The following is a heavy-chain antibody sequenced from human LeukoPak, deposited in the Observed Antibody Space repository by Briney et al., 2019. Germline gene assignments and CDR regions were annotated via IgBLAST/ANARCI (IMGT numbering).Heavy chain of an antibody. D-gene: IGHD3-16*02. CDR1: GYTFTSYD. Sequence: ASVKVSCKASGYTFTSYDINWVRQATGQGLEWMGWMNPNSGNTGYAQKFQGRVTMTRNTSISTAYMELSSLRSEDTAVYYCARVASGGYVWGSYRPTLDFDYWGQGTLVTVSS. V-gene: IGHV1-8*01. J-gene: IGHJ4*02. CDR3: ARVASGGYVWGSYRPTLDFDY. CDR2: MNPNSGNT.